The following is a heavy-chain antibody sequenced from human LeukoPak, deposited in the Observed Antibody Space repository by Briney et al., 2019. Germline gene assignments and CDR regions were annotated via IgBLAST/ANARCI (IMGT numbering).Heavy chain of an antibody. Sequence: SVKVSCKAPGDTLITHFISWVRQAPGQGLEWVGRIVPVIGVATYAQSLQGRVIITADRSTNTAYMELSSLRFEDSAVYFCARHSSRGHYYDFDFWGQGTLVTVSS. J-gene: IGHJ4*02. CDR2: IVPVIGVA. CDR1: GDTLITHF. V-gene: IGHV1-69*02. D-gene: IGHD3-22*01. CDR3: ARHSSRGHYYDFDF.